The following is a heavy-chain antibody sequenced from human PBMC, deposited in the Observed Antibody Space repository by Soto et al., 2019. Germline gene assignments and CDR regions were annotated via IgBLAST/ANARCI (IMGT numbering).Heavy chain of an antibody. CDR3: ARDLGSGYDPGDY. Sequence: QVQRVQSGAEVKKPGSSVKVSCKASGDTFTIFAISWVRQAPGQGLEWMGGIIPTIGTTNYAQRFQGRITITGDQSTGTAYMELSSLKSEDTAVYYCARDLGSGYDPGDYWGQGTVVTVSS. CDR2: IIPTIGTT. J-gene: IGHJ4*02. CDR1: GDTFTIFA. D-gene: IGHD5-12*01. V-gene: IGHV1-69*12.